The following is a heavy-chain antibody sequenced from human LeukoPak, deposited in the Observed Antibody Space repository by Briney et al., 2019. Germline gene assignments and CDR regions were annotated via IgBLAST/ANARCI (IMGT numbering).Heavy chain of an antibody. D-gene: IGHD5-18*01. V-gene: IGHV4-34*01. Sequence: PSETLSLTCAVYGGSFSGYYWSWIRQPPGKGLEWIGEINHSGSTNYNPSLKSRVTISVDTSKNQFSLKLSSVTAADTAVYYCARGGYSYNDAFDIWGQGTMVTVSS. CDR2: INHSGST. CDR3: ARGGYSYNDAFDI. J-gene: IGHJ3*02. CDR1: GGSFSGYY.